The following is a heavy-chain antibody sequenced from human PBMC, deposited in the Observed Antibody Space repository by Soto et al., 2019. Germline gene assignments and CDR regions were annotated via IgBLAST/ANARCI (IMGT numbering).Heavy chain of an antibody. CDR3: AHSLDSFRPWAAAGHWSWFDP. CDR1: GFSLNTSGVG. J-gene: IGHJ5*02. CDR2: IYWDDDK. Sequence: SGPTLVNPTQTLTLTCTFSGFSLNTSGVGVGWIRQPPGKALEWLALIYWDDDKRYSPSLKSRLTITKDTSKNQVVLTMTNMDPVDTATYYCAHSLDSFRPWAAAGHWSWFDPWGQGTLVTVSS. V-gene: IGHV2-5*02. D-gene: IGHD6-13*01.